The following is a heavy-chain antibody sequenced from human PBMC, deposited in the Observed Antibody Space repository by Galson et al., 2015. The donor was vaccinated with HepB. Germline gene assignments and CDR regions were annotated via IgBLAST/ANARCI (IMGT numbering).Heavy chain of an antibody. CDR1: GFTFRSYG. Sequence: SLRLSCAASGFTFRSYGMHWVRQAPGKGLEWVAVISYDGSNTYYVDSVKGRFTISRDNSKNTLYLQMNSLRAEDTAVYYCARDPVPRSYYDFWSGNAGFDYWGQGTLVTVSS. CDR2: ISYDGSNT. D-gene: IGHD3-3*01. J-gene: IGHJ4*02. V-gene: IGHV3-30*03. CDR3: ARDPVPRSYYDFWSGNAGFDY.